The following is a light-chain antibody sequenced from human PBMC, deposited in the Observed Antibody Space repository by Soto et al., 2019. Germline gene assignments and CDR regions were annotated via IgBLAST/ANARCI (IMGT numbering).Light chain of an antibody. V-gene: IGKV1-39*01. CDR1: QSISSY. J-gene: IGKJ5*01. CDR2: ATS. Sequence: DIQMTQSPSSLSASVGDRVTITCRASQSISSYLNWYQQKPGKAPKLLIYATSSLQSGVPLRFSGSGSGIDFTLTISSLQPEDFATYYCQQSYSTPINFGQGTRLEIK. CDR3: QQSYSTPIN.